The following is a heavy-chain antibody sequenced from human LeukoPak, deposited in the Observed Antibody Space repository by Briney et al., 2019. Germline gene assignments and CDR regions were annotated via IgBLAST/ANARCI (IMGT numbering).Heavy chain of an antibody. Sequence: ASVKVSCKASGGTFSSYAISWVRQATGQGLEWMGWMNPNSGNTGYAQKFQGRVTMTRNTSISTAYMELSSLRSEDTAVYYCARGLDTALDAFDIWGQGTMVTVSS. CDR3: ARGLDTALDAFDI. CDR1: GGTFSSYA. V-gene: IGHV1-8*02. J-gene: IGHJ3*02. CDR2: MNPNSGNT. D-gene: IGHD5-18*01.